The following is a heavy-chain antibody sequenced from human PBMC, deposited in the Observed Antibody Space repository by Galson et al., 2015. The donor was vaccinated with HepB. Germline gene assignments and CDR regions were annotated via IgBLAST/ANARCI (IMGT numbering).Heavy chain of an antibody. D-gene: IGHD4-17*01. V-gene: IGHV3-33*08. Sequence: SLRLSCAASGFTFSSYGMHWVRQAPGKGLEWVAVIWYDGSNKYYADSVKGRFTISRDNSKNTLYLQMNSLRAEDTAVYYCARDDYGDYVGVYWFDPWGQGTLVTVSS. CDR1: GFTFSSYG. CDR2: IWYDGSNK. J-gene: IGHJ5*02. CDR3: ARDDYGDYVGVYWFDP.